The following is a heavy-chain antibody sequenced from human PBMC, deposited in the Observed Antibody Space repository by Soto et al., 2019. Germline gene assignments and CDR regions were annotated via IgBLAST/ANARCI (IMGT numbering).Heavy chain of an antibody. CDR1: GYSFTVYW. D-gene: IGHD3-16*01. Sequence: PGESLKISCKGSGYSFTVYWISWVRQMPGKGLEWMGRIDPSDSYTNYSPSFQGHVTISADKSISTAYLQWSSLKASDTAMYYCARHEGGLKNWFDPWGQGTLVTVPQ. CDR2: IDPSDSYT. V-gene: IGHV5-10-1*01. CDR3: ARHEGGLKNWFDP. J-gene: IGHJ5*02.